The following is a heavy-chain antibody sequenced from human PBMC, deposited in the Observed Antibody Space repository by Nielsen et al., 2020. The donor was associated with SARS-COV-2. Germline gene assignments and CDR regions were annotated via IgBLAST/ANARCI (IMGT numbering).Heavy chain of an antibody. CDR3: ARNTWMRSMDV. V-gene: IGHV4-34*01. J-gene: IGHJ6*02. CDR2: INHSGST. Sequence: VRQMPGKGLEWIGEINHSGSTNYNPSLKSRVTISVDTSKNQFSLKLSSVTAADTAVYYCARNTWMRSMDVWGQGTTVTVSS. D-gene: IGHD5-12*01.